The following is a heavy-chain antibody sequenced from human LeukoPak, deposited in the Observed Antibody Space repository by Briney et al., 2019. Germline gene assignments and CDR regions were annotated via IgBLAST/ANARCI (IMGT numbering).Heavy chain of an antibody. J-gene: IGHJ4*02. Sequence: GGSLRLSCAASGFTFSNYGLHWVRQAPGKGPEWVSFIRYDGSNKYYIDSVKGRFTISRDNSKNTLYLQMNSLRVEDTAVYYCARGPYDSGSYVDYWGQGTLVTVSS. CDR1: GFTFSNYG. CDR2: IRYDGSNK. D-gene: IGHD1-26*01. CDR3: ARGPYDSGSYVDY. V-gene: IGHV3-30*02.